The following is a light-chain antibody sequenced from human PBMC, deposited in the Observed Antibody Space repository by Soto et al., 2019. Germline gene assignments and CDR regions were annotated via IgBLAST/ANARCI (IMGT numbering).Light chain of an antibody. J-gene: IGKJ1*01. CDR3: QQYNNWPRT. CDR2: GAT. Sequence: EIVMTHSPATLSVSPGERATLYCRASQSVSILLAWYQQKPGQAPRLLIHGATTRATGIPARFSGSVSGTEVNLTISSLQSEDFAVYYCQQYNNWPRTFGHGTKVEIK. V-gene: IGKV3-15*01. CDR1: QSVSIL.